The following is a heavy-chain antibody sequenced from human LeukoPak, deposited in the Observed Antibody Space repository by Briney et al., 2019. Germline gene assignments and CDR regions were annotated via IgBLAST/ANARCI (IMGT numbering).Heavy chain of an antibody. Sequence: PGGSLRLSCAASGFTFSGYWMSWVRQAPGKGLEWVANIKQDESEKHYLDSVKGRFTISRDNAKNSQYLQMNSLRAEDTAVYYCARVGWINAVVPAATPFDYWGQGTLVTVSS. CDR2: IKQDESEK. CDR3: ARVGWINAVVPAATPFDY. CDR1: GFTFSGYW. J-gene: IGHJ4*02. D-gene: IGHD2-2*01. V-gene: IGHV3-7*01.